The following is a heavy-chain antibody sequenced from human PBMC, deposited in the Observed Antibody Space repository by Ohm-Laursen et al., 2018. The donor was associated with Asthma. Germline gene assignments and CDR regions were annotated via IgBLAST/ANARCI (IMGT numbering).Heavy chain of an antibody. D-gene: IGHD2-15*01. CDR2: IIGSGADT. CDR1: GFSFSTYT. Sequence: GSLRLSCTASGFSFSTYTLSWVRQAPGKGLECVSAIIGSGADTYYADSVKGRFTISRDNSKNTLYLQMNTLRAEDTAVYYCARETATGSQNIHYYDLDVWGQGTTVIVSS. J-gene: IGHJ6*02. V-gene: IGHV3-23*01. CDR3: ARETATGSQNIHYYDLDV.